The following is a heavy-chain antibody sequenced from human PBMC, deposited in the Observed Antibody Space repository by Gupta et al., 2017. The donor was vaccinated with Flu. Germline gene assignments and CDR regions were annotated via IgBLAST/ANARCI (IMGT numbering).Heavy chain of an antibody. V-gene: IGHV3-23*01. D-gene: IGHD3-22*01. CDR1: GFTFSSYA. Sequence: EVQLLESGGGLVQPGGSLRLSCAASGFTFSSYAMSWVRQAPGKGLEWVSAISGSGGSTYYADSVKGRFTISRDNSKNTLYLQMNSLRAEDTAVYYCAKDTIYYYDSSGYSLQIDHAFDIWGQGTMVTVSS. CDR2: ISGSGGST. CDR3: AKDTIYYYDSSGYSLQIDHAFDI. J-gene: IGHJ3*02.